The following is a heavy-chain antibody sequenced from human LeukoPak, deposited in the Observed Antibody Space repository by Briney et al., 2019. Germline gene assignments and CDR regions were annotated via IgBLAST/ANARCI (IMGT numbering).Heavy chain of an antibody. CDR3: ASTNCSSTSCYGYYYYYMDV. J-gene: IGHJ6*03. CDR2: IYTSGST. D-gene: IGHD2-2*01. CDR1: GGSISSYY. Sequence: SETLSLTCTVSGGSISSYYWSWIRQPAGKGLKWIGPIYTSGSTNYNPPLKSRVTMSVDTSKNQFSLKLSSVTAADTAVYYCASTNCSSTSCYGYYYYYMDVWGKGTTVTVSS. V-gene: IGHV4-4*07.